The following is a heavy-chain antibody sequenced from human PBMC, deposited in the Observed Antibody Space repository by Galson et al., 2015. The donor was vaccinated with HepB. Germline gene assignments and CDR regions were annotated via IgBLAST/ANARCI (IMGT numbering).Heavy chain of an antibody. Sequence: SLRLSCAASGFTFSSSLMTWVRQAPGKGLEWVSVITEGGGSTYYADSVKGRFIVSRDNSKNALYLQMNSLRVEDTAVYYCEKAPGDILYYMDAWGKGTTVTVSS. CDR3: EKAPGDILYYMDA. D-gene: IGHD3-10*01. J-gene: IGHJ6*03. V-gene: IGHV3-23*01. CDR2: ITEGGGST. CDR1: GFTFSSSL.